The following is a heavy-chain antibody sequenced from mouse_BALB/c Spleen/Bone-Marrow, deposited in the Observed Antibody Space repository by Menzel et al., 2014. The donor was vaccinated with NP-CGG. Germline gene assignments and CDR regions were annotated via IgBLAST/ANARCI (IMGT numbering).Heavy chain of an antibody. V-gene: IGHV14-3*02. Sequence: VQLQQPGAELVKPGASVKLSCTASGFNIKDTYMHWVKQRPEQGLEWIGRIDPANGNTKYDPNFQGKATITADTSSNTAYLQLSSLTSEDTAVYYCAVYYYGSSLFAYWGQGTLVTVSA. J-gene: IGHJ3*01. D-gene: IGHD1-1*01. CDR3: AVYYYGSSLFAY. CDR2: IDPANGNT. CDR1: GFNIKDTY.